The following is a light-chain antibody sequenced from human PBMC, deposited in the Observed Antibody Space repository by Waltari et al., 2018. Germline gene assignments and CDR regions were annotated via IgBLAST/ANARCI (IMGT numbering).Light chain of an antibody. CDR2: KAS. V-gene: IGKV1-5*03. CDR3: QQYNSYPLT. CDR1: QSVSYW. J-gene: IGKJ4*01. Sequence: EIQMTKSPSSLSASVGDRVTTTCRASQSVSYWLAWYQQRPGTAPALLIYKASSLQTGVPSRFSGSGSGTEFTLTISSLQPDDFATYYCQQYNSYPLTFGGGTRVEI.